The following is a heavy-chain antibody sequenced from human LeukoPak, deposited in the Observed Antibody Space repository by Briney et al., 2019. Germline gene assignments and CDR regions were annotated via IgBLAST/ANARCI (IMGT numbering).Heavy chain of an antibody. Sequence: GGSLRLSCAASGFTFSSYAMHWVRQAPGKGLEWVAVISYDGSNKYYADSVKGRFTISRDNSKNTLYLQMNSLRAEDTAVYYCARAWVVGATNWFDPWGQGTLVTVSS. CDR3: ARAWVVGATNWFDP. D-gene: IGHD1-26*01. V-gene: IGHV3-30*04. J-gene: IGHJ5*02. CDR1: GFTFSSYA. CDR2: ISYDGSNK.